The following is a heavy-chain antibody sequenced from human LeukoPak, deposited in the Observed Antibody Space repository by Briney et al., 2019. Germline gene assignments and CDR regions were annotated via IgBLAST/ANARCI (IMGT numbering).Heavy chain of an antibody. V-gene: IGHV4-4*07. CDR2: IYTSGST. D-gene: IGHD3-22*01. CDR1: GGSISSYY. J-gene: IGHJ3*02. Sequence: SETLSLTCTVSGGSISSYYWSWIRQPAGKGLEWIGRIYTSGSTNYNPSLKSRVTMSVDTSKNQFSLKLSPVTAADTAVYYCARDMGYDSSGYYSYDAFDIWGQGTMVTVSS. CDR3: ARDMGYDSSGYYSYDAFDI.